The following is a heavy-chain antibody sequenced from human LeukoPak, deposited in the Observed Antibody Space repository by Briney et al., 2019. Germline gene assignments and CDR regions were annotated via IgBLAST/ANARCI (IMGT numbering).Heavy chain of an antibody. J-gene: IGHJ3*02. D-gene: IGHD6-13*01. V-gene: IGHV3-23*01. Sequence: GGSLRLSCAASGVTLSSYAMSWARQAPGKGLEWVSGISSSGSGGNTYYADSVKGRFTISRDNSKNTLYLQMNSLRAEDTAVYYCAKVDYSTSWYSSLGAFDIWGQGTMVTVSS. CDR1: GVTLSSYA. CDR3: AKVDYSTSWYSSLGAFDI. CDR2: ISSSGSGGNT.